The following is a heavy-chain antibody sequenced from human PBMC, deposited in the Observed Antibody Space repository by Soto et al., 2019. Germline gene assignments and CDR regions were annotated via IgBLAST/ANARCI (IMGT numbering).Heavy chain of an antibody. CDR2: IMPVFPTP. CDR1: GGTFRTSA. Sequence: QVQLVQSGAEVKKPGSSVKVSCKTSGGTFRTSAISWVRQAPGQGLEWMGGIMPVFPTPDYAQKFQGRVTITADESTGTAYMELSSLRSEYTAVYYCARDKDRQQLGGNYYYIMDVWGQGTTVTVSS. D-gene: IGHD3-3*02. J-gene: IGHJ6*01. CDR3: ARDKDRQQLGGNYYYIMDV. V-gene: IGHV1-69*12.